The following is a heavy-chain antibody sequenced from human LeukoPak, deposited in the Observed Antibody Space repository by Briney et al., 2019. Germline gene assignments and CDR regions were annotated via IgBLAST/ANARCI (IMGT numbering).Heavy chain of an antibody. V-gene: IGHV3-33*01. J-gene: IGHJ5*01. Sequence: GGSLRLSCAASGFTFSSYGMHWVRQAPGKGLEWVAVMWYDGSNKYYADSVKGRFTIARDNSKNTLYMQMNSLRDEDTAVYYCARDVGSYSRPLNWFDPWGQGTLVTVSS. CDR3: ARDVGSYSRPLNWFDP. CDR2: MWYDGSNK. CDR1: GFTFSSYG. D-gene: IGHD6-13*01.